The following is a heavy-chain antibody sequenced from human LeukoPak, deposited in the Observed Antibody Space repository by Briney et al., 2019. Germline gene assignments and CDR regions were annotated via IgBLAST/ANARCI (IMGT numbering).Heavy chain of an antibody. D-gene: IGHD2-15*01. CDR1: GYTFTIYY. CDR2: INPSCGST. J-gene: IGHJ6*03. Sequence: GASVKVSCTASGYTFTIYYMHWVRQAPGQGLEWMGIINPSCGSTSNAHKLQGRVTMTRDTSTSTVYMELSSLRSEDTAVYYCASDAGYCSGGSCYDYYYYMDVWGKGTTVTVSS. V-gene: IGHV1-46*01. CDR3: ASDAGYCSGGSCYDYYYYMDV.